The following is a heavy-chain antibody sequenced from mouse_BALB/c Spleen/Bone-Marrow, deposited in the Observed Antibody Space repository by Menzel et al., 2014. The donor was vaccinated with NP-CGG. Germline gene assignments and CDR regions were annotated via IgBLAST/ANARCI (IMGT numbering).Heavy chain of an antibody. V-gene: IGHV7-3*02. Sequence: EVKLVESGGGLVQPGGSLRLSCATSGFTFTDYYMNWVRQPPGEALEWLAFIRNKANGYTTEYSASVKGRFTISRDNSHSILYLHMNTLRAEDSATYYCARDMGGILFDSWGQGTTLTVSS. J-gene: IGHJ2*01. CDR1: GFTFTDYY. CDR3: ARDMGGILFDS. D-gene: IGHD4-1*01. CDR2: IRNKANGYTT.